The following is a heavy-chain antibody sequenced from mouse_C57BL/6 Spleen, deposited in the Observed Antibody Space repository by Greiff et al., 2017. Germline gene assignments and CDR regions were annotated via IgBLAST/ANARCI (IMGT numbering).Heavy chain of an antibody. J-gene: IGHJ1*03. CDR3: ARYGIDWYFDV. CDR1: GFTFSDYG. D-gene: IGHD1-1*02. V-gene: IGHV5-17*01. CDR2: ISSGSSTI. Sequence: EVKLVESGGGLVKPGGSLKLSCAASGFTFSDYGMHWVRQAPEKGLEWVAYISSGSSTIYYADTVKGRFTISRDNAKNTLFLQMTSLRSEDTAMYYCARYGIDWYFDVWGTGTTVTVSS.